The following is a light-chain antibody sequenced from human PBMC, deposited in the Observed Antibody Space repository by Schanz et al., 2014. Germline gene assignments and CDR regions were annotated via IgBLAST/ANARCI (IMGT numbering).Light chain of an antibody. V-gene: IGLV2-14*01. CDR2: EVS. Sequence: QSVLTQPASVSGSPGQSITISCTGTSNDVGGYNYVSWYQQHPGKAPKLMIYEVSERPSGVPDRFSGSKSGNTASLTVSGLQAEDEADYYCSSYTSSSTLGVFGGGTKLTVL. J-gene: IGLJ2*01. CDR3: SSYTSSSTLGV. CDR1: SNDVGGYNY.